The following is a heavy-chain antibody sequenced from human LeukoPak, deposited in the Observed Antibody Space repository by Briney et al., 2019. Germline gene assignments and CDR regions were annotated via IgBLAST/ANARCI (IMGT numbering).Heavy chain of an antibody. CDR2: IKQDGSEE. V-gene: IGHV3-7*01. J-gene: IGHJ4*02. CDR3: VRDRGRASVDY. D-gene: IGHD1-26*01. Sequence: GGSLRLSCAASGFTFSGYWMSWVRQAPGKGLEWVGNIKQDGSEEYYVGSVKGRFTISRDNAKNSLFVQMNSLRAEDTAVYYCVRDRGRASVDYWGQGTLVTVSS. CDR1: GFTFSGYW.